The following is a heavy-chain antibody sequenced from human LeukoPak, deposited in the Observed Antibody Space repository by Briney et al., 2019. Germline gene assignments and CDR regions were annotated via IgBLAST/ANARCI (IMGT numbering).Heavy chain of an antibody. CDR3: VPSFSGSFV. CDR2: ISDDGSDK. J-gene: IGHJ4*02. Sequence: PGGSLRLSCAASGFTFSSCGMNWVRQAPGKGLEWVAVISDDGSDKYYGDSVQGRFTISRDDSENTLFLEMKSLRAEDTAVYYCVPSFSGSFVWGQGTPVTVSS. D-gene: IGHD3-10*01. V-gene: IGHV3-30*03. CDR1: GFTFSSCG.